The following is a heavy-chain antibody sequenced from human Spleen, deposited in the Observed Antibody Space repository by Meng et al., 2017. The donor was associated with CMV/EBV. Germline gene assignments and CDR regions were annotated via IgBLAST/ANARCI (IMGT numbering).Heavy chain of an antibody. CDR1: GFTFSSYS. CDR3: ASLFGVVPAAMGYYYYYGMDV. Sequence: GESLKISCAASGFTFSSYSMNWVRRAPGKGLEWVSSISSSSSYIYYADSVKGRFTISRDNAKNSLYLQMNSLRAEDTAVYYCASLFGVVPAAMGYYYYYGMDVWGQGTTVTVSS. CDR2: ISSSSSYI. V-gene: IGHV3-21*01. D-gene: IGHD2-2*01. J-gene: IGHJ6*02.